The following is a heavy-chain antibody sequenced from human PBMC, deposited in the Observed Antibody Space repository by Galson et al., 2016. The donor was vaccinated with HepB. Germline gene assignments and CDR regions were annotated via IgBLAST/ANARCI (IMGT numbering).Heavy chain of an antibody. CDR2: DSMDGRRK. D-gene: IGHD2/OR15-2a*01. CDR3: AKRHEYCPPVGCSVDS. V-gene: IGHV3-30*18. CDR1: GFTFRNYG. Sequence: SLRLSCAASGFTFRNYGMTWVRQAPGKGLEWVAADSMDGRRKFYADSVKGRFTISRDNSNSMLFLQMSSLRADDTAVYYCAKRHEYCPPVGCSVDSWGQGTLVSVSS. J-gene: IGHJ4*02.